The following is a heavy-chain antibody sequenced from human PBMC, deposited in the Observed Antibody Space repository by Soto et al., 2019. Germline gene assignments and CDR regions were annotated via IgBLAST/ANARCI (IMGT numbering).Heavy chain of an antibody. CDR3: AREGTDYGDYDY. CDR2: INPSGGST. V-gene: IGHV1-46*01. D-gene: IGHD4-17*01. J-gene: IGHJ4*02. CDR1: AYPVTSFY. Sequence: QVQLVQSGAEVKKPGASVKISCKASAYPVTSFYIHWVRQAPGQGLEWMGMINPSGGSTTYAQKFQGSVTLTRDTSTNTVYMELTGLKYDDTAMYFCAREGTDYGDYDYWGQGTLVTVSS.